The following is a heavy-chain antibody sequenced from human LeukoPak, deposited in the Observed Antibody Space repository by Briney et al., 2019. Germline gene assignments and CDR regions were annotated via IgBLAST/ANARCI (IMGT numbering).Heavy chain of an antibody. CDR1: GGSFRGYY. V-gene: IGHV4-34*01. Sequence: SETLSLTCAVYGGSFRGYYWSWIRQPPGKGLEWIGEINHSGSTNYNPSLKSRVTISVDTSKNQFSLKLSSVTAADTAVYYCARVFRSWYADAFDIWGQGTMVTVSS. CDR3: ARVFRSWYADAFDI. CDR2: INHSGST. J-gene: IGHJ3*02. D-gene: IGHD6-13*01.